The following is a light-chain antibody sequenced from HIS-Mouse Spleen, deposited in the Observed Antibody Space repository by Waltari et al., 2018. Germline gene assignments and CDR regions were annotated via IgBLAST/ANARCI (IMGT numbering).Light chain of an antibody. J-gene: IGLJ2*01. V-gene: IGLV3-10*01. Sequence: SYELTQPPSVSVSPGQTARITCSGDALPKKYAYWYQQKSGQAPVVVMYQDSKRHAGILVRFSASSSETMAPLTISGAQVEDEADYYCYSTDSSGNHRVFGGGTKLTVL. CDR3: YSTDSSGNHRV. CDR1: ALPKKY. CDR2: QDS.